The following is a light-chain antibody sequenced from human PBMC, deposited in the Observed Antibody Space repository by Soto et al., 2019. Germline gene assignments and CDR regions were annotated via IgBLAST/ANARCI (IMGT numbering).Light chain of an antibody. J-gene: IGKJ4*01. V-gene: IGKV1-39*01. CDR1: QGISTY. Sequence: DIQMTQSPSSLSASVGDRVTITCRASQGISTYLNCYQQKPGKAPKLLIYAASSLQSGVPSRFSGSGSGTDFTLTISSLQPEDFAIYHCQQSYIIPLTFGGGTKV. CDR2: AAS. CDR3: QQSYIIPLT.